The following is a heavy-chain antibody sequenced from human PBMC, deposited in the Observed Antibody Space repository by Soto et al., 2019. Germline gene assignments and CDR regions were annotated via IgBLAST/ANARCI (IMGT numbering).Heavy chain of an antibody. Sequence: QVQLQESGPGLVRPSETLSLTCTVSGGSVSSGTYQWRWIRQSPGKGMEWTGHIHYTGNTNNNTPPKCRVSISGDTSMNHFPLKLTSVTASDTALNDCARLHVYDSWSGSAPMDVWGQGTGVTVSS. D-gene: IGHD3-3*01. CDR2: IHYTGNT. V-gene: IGHV4-61*03. CDR3: ARLHVYDSWSGSAPMDV. CDR1: GGSVSSGTYQ. J-gene: IGHJ6*02.